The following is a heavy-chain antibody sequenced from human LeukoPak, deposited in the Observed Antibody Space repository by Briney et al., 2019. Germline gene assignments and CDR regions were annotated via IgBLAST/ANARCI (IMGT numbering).Heavy chain of an antibody. CDR1: GGSISSYY. D-gene: IGHD2-2*02. CDR2: IYYSGST. J-gene: IGHJ4*02. V-gene: IGHV4-59*01. CDR3: ARGNTALGY. Sequence: SETLSLTCTVSGGSISSYYWSWVRQPPGKGLEWIGYIYYSGSTNYNPSLKSRVTISVDTSKNQFSLKLSSATTADTAVYYCARGNTALGYWGQGTLVTVSS.